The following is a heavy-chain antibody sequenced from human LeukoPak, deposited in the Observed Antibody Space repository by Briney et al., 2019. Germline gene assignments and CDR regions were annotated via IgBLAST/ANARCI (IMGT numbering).Heavy chain of an antibody. CDR1: GGSISSYY. CDR2: IYYSGST. CDR3: AREASSSSPFDY. J-gene: IGHJ4*02. V-gene: IGHV4-59*12. D-gene: IGHD6-6*01. Sequence: SETLSLTCTVSGGSISSYYWSWIRQPPGKGLEWIGYIYYSGSTNYNPSLKSRVTISVDTSKNQFSLKLNSVTAADTAVYYCAREASSSSPFDYWGQGTLVTVSS.